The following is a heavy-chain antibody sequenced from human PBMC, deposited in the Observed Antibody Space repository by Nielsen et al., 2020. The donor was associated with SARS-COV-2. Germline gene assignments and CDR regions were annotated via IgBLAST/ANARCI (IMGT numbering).Heavy chain of an antibody. V-gene: IGHV3-53*01. CDR1: GFTVSSNY. Sequence: GGSLRLSCAASGFTVSSNYMSWVRQAPGKGLEWVSVIYSGGSTYYADSVQGRFTISRDNSKNTLSLQVNSLRAEDTAIYYCFRPSDYWGQGTLVTVSS. CDR2: IYSGGST. CDR3: FRPSDY. J-gene: IGHJ4*02.